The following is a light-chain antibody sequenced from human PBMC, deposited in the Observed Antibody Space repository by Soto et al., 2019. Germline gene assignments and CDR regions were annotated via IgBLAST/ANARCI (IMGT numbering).Light chain of an antibody. Sequence: QSALTQPASVSGSPGQSITISCTGTSSDVGSYNYVSWYQQHPGKAPKLMIYEVSTRPSGVSSRFSGFKSGNTASLTISGLQAEDEADYYCSSYTSSSTVFGSGTKVTVL. CDR2: EVS. J-gene: IGLJ1*01. V-gene: IGLV2-14*01. CDR3: SSYTSSSTV. CDR1: SSDVGSYNY.